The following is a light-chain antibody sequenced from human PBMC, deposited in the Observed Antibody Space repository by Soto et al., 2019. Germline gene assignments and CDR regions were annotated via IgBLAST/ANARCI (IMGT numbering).Light chain of an antibody. J-gene: IGKJ4*01. CDR3: QQYNYSPT. CDR1: QRVTTW. Sequence: DIQMTQFPSTLSAFVGDRVNITCRASQRVTTWLDWYQQKPGKAPKLLIHKASSLETGVPSRFSGSGSGTEFTLTISRLQPDDFATYYCQQYNYSPTFGGGTKVEIK. V-gene: IGKV1-5*03. CDR2: KAS.